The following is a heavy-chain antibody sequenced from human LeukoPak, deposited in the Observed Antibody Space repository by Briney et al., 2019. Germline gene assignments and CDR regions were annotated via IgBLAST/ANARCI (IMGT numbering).Heavy chain of an antibody. CDR2: IYSGGDT. D-gene: IGHD3-10*02. J-gene: IGHJ4*02. CDR1: EFTVSSNY. V-gene: IGHV3-66*01. Sequence: PGGSLRLSCAASEFTVSSNYMTWVRQAPGKGLEWVSGIYSGGDTYYADSVRGRFTTSRDNSKNTLYLRMNRLRIEDTAVYYCTGGLFDWGQGALVTVSS. CDR3: TGGLFD.